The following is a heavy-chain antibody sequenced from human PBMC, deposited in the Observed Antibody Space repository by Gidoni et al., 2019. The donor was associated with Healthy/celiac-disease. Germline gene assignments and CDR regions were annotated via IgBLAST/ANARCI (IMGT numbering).Heavy chain of an antibody. CDR1: VGPFSSYP. CDR2: IIPIVGTA. V-gene: IGHV1-69*01. J-gene: IGHJ6*03. D-gene: IGHD6-13*01. CDR3: ARAPYSSSWKTTNYYYYYYMDV. Sequence: QVQLVQSGAEVKKPGSSVKVSCKASVGPFSSYPITWFLQAPGQGLEWMGGIIPIVGTANYEQKFQGRVTITADESTSTAYMEMSSLRSEDTAVYYCARAPYSSSWKTTNYYYYYYMDVWGKGTTVTVSS.